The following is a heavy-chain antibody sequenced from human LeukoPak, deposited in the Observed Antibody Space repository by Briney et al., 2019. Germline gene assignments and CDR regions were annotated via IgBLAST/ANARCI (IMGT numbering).Heavy chain of an antibody. Sequence: SETLSLTCTVSGGSVSTNNYYWGWIRQPPGKGLEWMGSLSYSGKTYCNPSLKSRVTISLDTSKNQFSLKRSSVRAADTAVYYCARTSRAYYYDSSGYYSYEYFQHWGQGTLVTVSS. V-gene: IGHV4-39*07. CDR2: LSYSGKT. J-gene: IGHJ1*01. CDR3: ARTSRAYYYDSSGYYSYEYFQH. CDR1: GGSVSTNNYY. D-gene: IGHD3-22*01.